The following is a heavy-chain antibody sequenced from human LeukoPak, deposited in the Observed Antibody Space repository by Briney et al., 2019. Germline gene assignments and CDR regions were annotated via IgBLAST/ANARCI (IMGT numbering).Heavy chain of an antibody. V-gene: IGHV3-7*03. CDR1: GFTFSNYW. J-gene: IGHJ4*02. CDR2: IKQDGSEK. Sequence: PGGSLRLSCAASGFTFSNYWMSWVRQAPGKGLEWVANIKQDGSEKYYVDSVKGRFTISRDNAKNSLYLQMNSLRAEDTAVYYCARIFYHILTSSYYFDYWGQGTLVTVSS. D-gene: IGHD3-9*01. CDR3: ARIFYHILTSSYYFDY.